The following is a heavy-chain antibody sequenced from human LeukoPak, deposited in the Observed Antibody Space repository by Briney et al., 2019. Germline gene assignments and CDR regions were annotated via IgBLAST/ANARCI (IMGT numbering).Heavy chain of an antibody. J-gene: IGHJ4*02. CDR2: ISSSSSYT. D-gene: IGHD3-3*02. V-gene: IGHV3-11*06. CDR3: ASRHRIYY. CDR1: GFTFSDYY. Sequence: GGSLRLSCAASGFTFSDYYMSWIRQAPGKGLEWVSYISSSSSYTNYADPVKGRFTISRGNAKNSLYLQMNSLRAEDTAVYYCASRHRIYYWGQGTLVTVSS.